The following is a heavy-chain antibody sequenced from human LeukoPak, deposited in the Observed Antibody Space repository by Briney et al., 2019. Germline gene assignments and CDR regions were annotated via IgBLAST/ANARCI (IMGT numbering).Heavy chain of an antibody. CDR2: IYYSGST. Sequence: SSETLSLTCAVYGGSFSGYYWSWIRQPPGKGLEWIGNIYYSGSTYYNPSLKSRVTISVDTSKNQFSPKVTSVTAADTAVYYCARMARIGYFDYWGQGTLVTVSS. J-gene: IGHJ4*02. CDR3: ARMARIGYFDY. D-gene: IGHD5-24*01. V-gene: IGHV4-34*01. CDR1: GGSFSGYY.